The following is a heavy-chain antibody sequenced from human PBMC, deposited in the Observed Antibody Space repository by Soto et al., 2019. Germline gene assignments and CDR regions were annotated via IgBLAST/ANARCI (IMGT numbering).Heavy chain of an antibody. V-gene: IGHV4-59*01. CDR1: GDSISGYY. CDR3: GRSQAGTVFGLPTHFYYMDV. Sequence: SETLSLTCTVSGDSISGYYWSWIRQAPGKGLEWIGYTYYTGRTDYNPSLKSRVTMSVDTSKNKFSLELTSVTAADTAVYYCGRSQAGTVFGLPTHFYYMDVWGKGTTVTVSS. CDR2: TYYTGRT. J-gene: IGHJ6*03. D-gene: IGHD3-3*01.